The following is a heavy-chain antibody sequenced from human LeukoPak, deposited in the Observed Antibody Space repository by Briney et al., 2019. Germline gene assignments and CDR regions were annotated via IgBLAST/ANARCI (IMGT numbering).Heavy chain of an antibody. CDR2: ISSSSGSSSTI. Sequence: GGSLRLSCAASGFTFSDYAMNWVRQAPGKGLEWVSYISSSSGSSSTIYYADSVKGRFTISRDNAKNSVYLQMNSLRAEDTAVYYCARNAYGSGRFDYWGQGTLVTVSS. V-gene: IGHV3-48*04. J-gene: IGHJ4*02. D-gene: IGHD3-10*01. CDR3: ARNAYGSGRFDY. CDR1: GFTFSDYA.